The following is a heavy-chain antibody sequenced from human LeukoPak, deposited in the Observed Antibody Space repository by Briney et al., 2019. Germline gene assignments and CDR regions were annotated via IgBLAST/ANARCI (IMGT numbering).Heavy chain of an antibody. CDR2: INHSGST. CDR1: GGSFSGYY. D-gene: IGHD6-19*01. J-gene: IGHJ4*02. V-gene: IGHV4-34*01. Sequence: SETLSLTCAVYGGSFSGYYWSWIRQPPGKGLEWIGEINHSGSTNYNPSLKSRVTISVDTSKNQFSLKLSSVTAEDTAVYYCARGSSGWYASFDYWGQGTLVTVSS. CDR3: ARGSSGWYASFDY.